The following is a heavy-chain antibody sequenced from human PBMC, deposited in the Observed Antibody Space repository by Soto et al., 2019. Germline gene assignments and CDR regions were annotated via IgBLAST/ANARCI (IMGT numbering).Heavy chain of an antibody. Sequence: TLSLTCTVSGGSISSSSYHWGWIRQPPGKGLEWIGSIYYSGTTYYNPSLKSRVTISVDTSKNQFSLKLSSVTAADTAVYYCARSISVAMDFWGQGSLVTVSS. D-gene: IGHD6-19*01. V-gene: IGHV4-39*01. CDR3: ARSISVAMDF. J-gene: IGHJ4*02. CDR1: GGSISSSSYH. CDR2: IYYSGTT.